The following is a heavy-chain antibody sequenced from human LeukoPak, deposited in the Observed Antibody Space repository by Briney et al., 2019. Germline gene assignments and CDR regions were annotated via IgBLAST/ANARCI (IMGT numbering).Heavy chain of an antibody. CDR1: GFSFSTFG. J-gene: IGHJ4*02. V-gene: IGHV3-33*01. CDR3: ARGDETYYFDY. CDR2: IWYDGSNK. Sequence: GRSLRHSCAASGFSFSTFGMHWVRQAPGKGLEWVALIWYDGSNKYYADSVKGRFTISRDNSKNTLYLQMNSLRAEDTAVYYCARGDETYYFDYWGQGTLVTVSS.